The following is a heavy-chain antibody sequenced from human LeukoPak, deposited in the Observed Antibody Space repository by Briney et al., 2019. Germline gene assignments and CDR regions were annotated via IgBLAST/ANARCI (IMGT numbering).Heavy chain of an antibody. CDR3: ARDASTMVRGVIIIASYYGMDV. V-gene: IGHV3-7*03. Sequence: PGGSLRLSCAASGFTFSSYWMSWVRQAPGKGLEWVANIKQDGSEKYYVDSVKGRFTISRDNAKNSLYLQMNSLRAEDTAVHYCARDASTMVRGVIIIASYYGMDVWGKGTTVTVSS. D-gene: IGHD3-10*01. CDR1: GFTFSSYW. J-gene: IGHJ6*04. CDR2: IKQDGSEK.